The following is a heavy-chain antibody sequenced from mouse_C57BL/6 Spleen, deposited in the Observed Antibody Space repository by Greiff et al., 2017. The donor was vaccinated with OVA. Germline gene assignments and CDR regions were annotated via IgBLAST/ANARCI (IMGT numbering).Heavy chain of an antibody. CDR3: AKTLSTVVEDWYFDV. V-gene: IGHV2-5*01. Sequence: VQLQQSGPGLVQPSQSLSITCTVSGFSLTSYGVHWVRQSPGKGLEWLGVIWRGGSTDYNAAFMSRRSITTDNSKSQVFFKMNTLQADVTAIYYCAKTLSTVVEDWYFDVWGTGTTVTVSS. CDR1: GFSLTSYG. J-gene: IGHJ1*03. D-gene: IGHD1-1*01. CDR2: IWRGGST.